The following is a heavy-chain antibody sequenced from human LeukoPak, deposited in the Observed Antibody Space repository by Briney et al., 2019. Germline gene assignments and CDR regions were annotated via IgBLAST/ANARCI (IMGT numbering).Heavy chain of an antibody. Sequence: PSETLSLTCAVYGGSFSGYYWSWIRQPPGKGLEWIGEINHSGSTNYNPSLKSRVTISVDTSKNQFSLKLSSVTAADTAVYYCARGLVTMIVVVGYYFDYWGQGTLVTVSS. J-gene: IGHJ4*02. CDR2: INHSGST. D-gene: IGHD3-22*01. CDR3: ARGLVTMIVVVGYYFDY. V-gene: IGHV4-34*01. CDR1: GGSFSGYY.